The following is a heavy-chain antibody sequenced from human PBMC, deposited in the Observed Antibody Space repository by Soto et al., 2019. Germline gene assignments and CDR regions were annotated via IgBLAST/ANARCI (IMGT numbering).Heavy chain of an antibody. CDR2: ISTYNGNT. CDR3: ARDVRIAQLSDAFHI. Sequence: QVQLEQSGPEVKKPGASVKVSCKASGYTFTSSGISWVRQTPGQGLEWMGWISTYNGNTKYAQHLQGRVTMTTDTSTSTAYMELRSLRSDDTAVYYCARDVRIAQLSDAFHIWGQGATVTVSS. D-gene: IGHD1-1*01. J-gene: IGHJ3*02. V-gene: IGHV1-18*01. CDR1: GYTFTSSG.